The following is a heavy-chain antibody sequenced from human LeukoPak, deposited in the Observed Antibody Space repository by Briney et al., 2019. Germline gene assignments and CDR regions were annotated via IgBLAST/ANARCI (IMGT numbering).Heavy chain of an antibody. CDR3: ARVGGFPLSTFDI. J-gene: IGHJ3*02. Sequence: PSETLSLTCPVSVASIRSYYWSWIRQPPGKGLEGIGYIYYSESANYNPSLKSRITISVDTSKNQFSLNLNSVTAADTAVYYCARVGGFPLSTFDIWGQGTLVTVSS. D-gene: IGHD2-15*01. V-gene: IGHV4-59*08. CDR2: IYYSESA. CDR1: VASIRSYY.